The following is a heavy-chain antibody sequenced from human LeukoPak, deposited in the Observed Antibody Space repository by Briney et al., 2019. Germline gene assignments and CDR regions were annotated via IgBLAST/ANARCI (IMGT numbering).Heavy chain of an antibody. D-gene: IGHD6-13*01. V-gene: IGHV1-69*06. CDR1: VYTFTICG. Sequence: SVKVSFTCCVYTFTICGISWGGQARGEGGEGMGGIIPIWGTANYSKKFQGRVTITADTSTSTAYMELSSLRSEDTAAYYCVKSIPGNCFESWGQGNLVTVSS. CDR3: VKSIPGNCFES. J-gene: IGHJ4*02. CDR2: IIPIWGTA.